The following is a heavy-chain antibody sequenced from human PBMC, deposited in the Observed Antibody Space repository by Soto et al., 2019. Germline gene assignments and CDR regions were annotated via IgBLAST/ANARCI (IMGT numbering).Heavy chain of an antibody. Sequence: QVQLQESGPGLVKPSQTLSLTCTVSGSSISSGDYYWSWIRQPPGKGLEWIGYIYYSGSTYYNPSLKRRVTVSVDTSKNQFSLKLSSVTAADTAVYYCARGRNRYCSGGSCHERYYYYGMDVWGQGTTVTVSS. J-gene: IGHJ6*02. CDR3: ARGRNRYCSGGSCHERYYYYGMDV. D-gene: IGHD2-15*01. V-gene: IGHV4-30-4*01. CDR2: IYYSGST. CDR1: GSSISSGDYY.